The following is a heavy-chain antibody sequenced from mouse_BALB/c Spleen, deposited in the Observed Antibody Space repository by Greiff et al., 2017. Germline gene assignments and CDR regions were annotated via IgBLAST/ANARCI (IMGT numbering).Heavy chain of an antibody. D-gene: IGHD6-1*01. V-gene: IGHV5-6-3*01. Sequence: EVHLVESGGGLVQPGGSLKLSCAASGFTFSSYGMSWVRQTPDKRLELVATINSNGGSTYYPDSVKGRFTISRDNAKNTLYLQMSSLKSEDTAMYYCARVPLVYYFDYWGQGTTLTVSS. CDR2: INSNGGST. J-gene: IGHJ2*01. CDR1: GFTFSSYG. CDR3: ARVPLVYYFDY.